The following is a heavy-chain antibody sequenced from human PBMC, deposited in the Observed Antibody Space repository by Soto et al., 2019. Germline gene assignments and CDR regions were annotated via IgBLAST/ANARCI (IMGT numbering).Heavy chain of an antibody. J-gene: IGHJ6*02. CDR2: ITSNGGNT. V-gene: IGHV3-64*01. Sequence: PGGSLRLSCAASGFTFSRYAMHWVRQAPGKGLEYVSAITSNGGNTDYASSVKGRFTISRDNSKNTLYLQMGSLRAEDTAVYYCARADSGYAHGYYYYGTDVWGQGTTVTVSS. CDR1: GFTFSRYA. CDR3: ARADSGYAHGYYYYGTDV. D-gene: IGHD5-12*01.